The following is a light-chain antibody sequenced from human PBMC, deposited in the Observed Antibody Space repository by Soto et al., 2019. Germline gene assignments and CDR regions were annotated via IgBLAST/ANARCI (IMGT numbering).Light chain of an antibody. CDR3: TSYAGTDVHYV. V-gene: IGLV2-8*01. J-gene: IGLJ1*01. Sequence: QSVLTQPPSASGSPGQSVTISCTGTSSDFGYYNYVSWYQQYPGKAPKLLIYEVSKRPSGVPDRFSGSKSGNTASLTVSGLQAVDEADYYCTSYAGTDVHYVFGTGTKVTVL. CDR1: SSDFGYYNY. CDR2: EVS.